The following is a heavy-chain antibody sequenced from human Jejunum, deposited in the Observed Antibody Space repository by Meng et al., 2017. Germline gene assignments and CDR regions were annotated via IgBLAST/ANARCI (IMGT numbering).Heavy chain of an antibody. D-gene: IGHD2-21*01. CDR1: GFTFSAYP. CDR3: AKEEKGDYDY. J-gene: IGHJ4*02. Sequence: GSLRLSCLASGFTFSAYPIHWVRQAPGKGLESVSAISPNGYTTYYADSVKGRFTISRDNAKNTLYLQMGSLGFEDTAVYYCAKEEKGDYDYWGQGTLVTVSS. V-gene: IGHV3-64*02. CDR2: ISPNGYTT.